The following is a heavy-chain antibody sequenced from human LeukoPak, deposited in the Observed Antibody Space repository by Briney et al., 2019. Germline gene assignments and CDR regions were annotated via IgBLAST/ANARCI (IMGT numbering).Heavy chain of an antibody. Sequence: SETLSLTCTVSGYSISSGYYWGWIRQPPGKGLEWIGSIYHSGSTYYNPSLKSRVTISVDTSKNQFSLRLSSVTAADTAVYYCASMVTRIAAAGKPRAGLPGLAKDWGQGTLVTVSS. CDR2: IYHSGST. D-gene: IGHD6-13*01. CDR3: ASMVTRIAAAGKPRAGLPGLAKD. CDR1: GYSISSGYY. J-gene: IGHJ4*02. V-gene: IGHV4-38-2*02.